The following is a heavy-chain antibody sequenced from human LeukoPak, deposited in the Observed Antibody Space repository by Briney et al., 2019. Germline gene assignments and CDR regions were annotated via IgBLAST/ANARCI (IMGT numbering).Heavy chain of an antibody. CDR1: GYTFTTYG. J-gene: IGHJ6*02. Sequence: ASVKVSCKASGYTFTTYGVSWVRQAPGQGLEWMGWISAYNGNTNYAQKSQGRVTMTTDTSTSTAYMELRSLRSDDTAVYYCAREEQVARGMDVWGQGTTVTVSS. CDR3: AREEQVARGMDV. CDR2: ISAYNGNT. V-gene: IGHV1-18*01. D-gene: IGHD6-6*01.